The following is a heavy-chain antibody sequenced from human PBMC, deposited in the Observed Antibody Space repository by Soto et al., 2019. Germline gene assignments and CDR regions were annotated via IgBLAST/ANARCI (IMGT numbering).Heavy chain of an antibody. CDR1: GGTFSSYA. V-gene: IGHV1-69*13. CDR3: ARGSDYYDSSGYYQDAFDI. CDR2: IIPIFGTA. J-gene: IGHJ3*02. Sequence: GASVKVSCKASGGTFSSYAISWVRQAPGQGLEWMGGIIPIFGTANYAQKFQGRVTTTADESTSTAYMELSSLRSEDTAVYYCARGSDYYDSSGYYQDAFDIWGQGTMVTVSS. D-gene: IGHD3-22*01.